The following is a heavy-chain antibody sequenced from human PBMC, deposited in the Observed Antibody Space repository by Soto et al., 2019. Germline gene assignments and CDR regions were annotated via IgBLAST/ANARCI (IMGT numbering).Heavy chain of an antibody. CDR3: ARERPRIVVVPAAKDGGWFDP. Sequence: ASVKVSCKASGYTFTGYYMHWVRQAPGQGLEWMGWINPNSGGTNYAQKFQGRVTMTRDTSISTAYMELSRLRSDDTAVYYCARERPRIVVVPAAKDGGWFDPWGQGTLVTVSS. V-gene: IGHV1-2*02. D-gene: IGHD2-2*01. J-gene: IGHJ5*02. CDR2: INPNSGGT. CDR1: GYTFTGYY.